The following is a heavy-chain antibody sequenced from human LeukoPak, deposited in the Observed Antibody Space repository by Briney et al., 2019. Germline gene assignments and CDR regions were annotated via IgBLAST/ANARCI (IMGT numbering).Heavy chain of an antibody. CDR3: ARTTYNSGWYDY. Sequence: SETLSLTCTVSGGSISSSFWNWIRQPPGKGLEWIGYIYYSGSTNYNPSLKSRVTISVDTFKNQFSLKLSSVTAADTAVYYCARTTYNSGWYDYWGQGTLVAVSS. D-gene: IGHD6-19*01. J-gene: IGHJ4*02. CDR1: GGSISSSF. V-gene: IGHV4-59*01. CDR2: IYYSGST.